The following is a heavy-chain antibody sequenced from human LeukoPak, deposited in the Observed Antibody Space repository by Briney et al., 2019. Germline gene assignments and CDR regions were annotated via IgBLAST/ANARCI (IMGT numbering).Heavy chain of an antibody. Sequence: GGSLRLSCAASRFTFSNYGMHWVRQSPGKGLEWVAAISGSGGSTYYADSVKGRFTISRDNSKNTLYLQMNSLRAEDTAVYYCAKGTRWFGELLCYFDYWGQGTLVTVSS. CDR2: ISGSGGST. CDR1: RFTFSNYG. CDR3: AKGTRWFGELLCYFDY. V-gene: IGHV3-23*01. J-gene: IGHJ4*02. D-gene: IGHD3-10*01.